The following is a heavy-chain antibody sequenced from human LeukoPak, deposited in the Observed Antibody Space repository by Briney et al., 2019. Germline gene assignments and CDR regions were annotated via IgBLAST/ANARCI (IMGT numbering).Heavy chain of an antibody. V-gene: IGHV1-18*01. CDR2: ISGYNGNT. D-gene: IGHD1-26*01. CDR1: GYTFTTYN. CDR3: ARVWELPLTTDY. J-gene: IGHJ4*02. Sequence: ASVKVSCKASGYTFTTYNINWVRQAPGQGLEWMGWISGYNGNTNYAQKLQGRVTMTTDTSTSTAYMELRSLKSDDTAVYYCARVWELPLTTDYWGQGTLVTVSS.